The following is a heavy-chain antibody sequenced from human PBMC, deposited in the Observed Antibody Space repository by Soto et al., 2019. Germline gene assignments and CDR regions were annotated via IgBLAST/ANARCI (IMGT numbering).Heavy chain of an antibody. V-gene: IGHV3-7*04. CDR2: IKQDGSEK. J-gene: IGHJ6*02. D-gene: IGHD3-3*01. Sequence: GGSLRLSCAASGFTFSSYWMSWVRQAPGKGLEWVANIKQDGSEKYYVDSVKGRFTISRDNAKNSLYLQMNSLRAEDTAVYYCARDGGRRYYYGMDVWGQGTTVTVSS. CDR1: GFTFSSYW. CDR3: ARDGGRRYYYGMDV.